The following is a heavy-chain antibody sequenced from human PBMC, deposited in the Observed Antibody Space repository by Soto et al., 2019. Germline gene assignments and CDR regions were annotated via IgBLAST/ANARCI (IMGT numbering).Heavy chain of an antibody. CDR3: AKLGDYGYYYYYMDV. CDR2: VRGKGENP. Sequence: EVQLLESGGGLVQPGGSLRLSCTASGFTFINSGMTWVRQSPGKGLERVSSVRGKGENPHYADSVKGRFTISRDNSKSTLYLQMNSLRVDDSAVYYCAKLGDYGYYYYYMDVWGKGTTVSVS. D-gene: IGHD4-17*01. CDR1: GFTFINSG. V-gene: IGHV3-23*01. J-gene: IGHJ6*03.